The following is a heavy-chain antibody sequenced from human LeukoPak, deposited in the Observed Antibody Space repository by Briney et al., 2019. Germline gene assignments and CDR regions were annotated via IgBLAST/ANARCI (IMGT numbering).Heavy chain of an antibody. D-gene: IGHD2-15*01. CDR3: ARDAGRGPYYYYYGMDV. V-gene: IGHV1-69*13. CDR2: IIPIFGTA. Sequence: SVKVSCKASGGTFSSYAISWVRQAPGQGLEWMGGIIPIFGTANYAQKFQGRVTITADESTSTAYMELSSLRSEDTAVYYCARDAGRGPYYYYYGMDVWGQGTTVTVSS. J-gene: IGHJ6*02. CDR1: GGTFSSYA.